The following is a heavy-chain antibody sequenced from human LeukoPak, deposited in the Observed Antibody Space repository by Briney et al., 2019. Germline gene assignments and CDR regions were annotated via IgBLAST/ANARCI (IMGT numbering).Heavy chain of an antibody. CDR3: ARESTMINAFDI. Sequence: SETLSLTCTVSGGSISSYYWSWIRQPPGKGLEWIGYIYYSGSTNYNPYLKSRVTISVDTSKNQFSLKLSSVTAADTAVYYCARESTMINAFDIWGQGTMVTVSS. CDR2: IYYSGST. CDR1: GGSISSYY. J-gene: IGHJ3*02. D-gene: IGHD3-22*01. V-gene: IGHV4-59*01.